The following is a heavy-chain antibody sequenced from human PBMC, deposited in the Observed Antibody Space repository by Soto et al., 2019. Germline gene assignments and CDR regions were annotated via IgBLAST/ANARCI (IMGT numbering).Heavy chain of an antibody. CDR1: GGSFSSNP. CDR3: ARGGRGYSSAPRYYFEY. CDR2: IIPIFATV. V-gene: IGHV1-69*01. D-gene: IGHD5-18*01. J-gene: IGHJ4*02. Sequence: QVQLVQSGSEVKKPGSSVKVSCKASGGSFSSNPISWVRQAPGQGLEWMAGIIPIFATVHYAQKFQGRVTITADESTSTAYMELPSLRSEDTDVYFCARGGRGYSSAPRYYFEYWGQGTLVTVSS.